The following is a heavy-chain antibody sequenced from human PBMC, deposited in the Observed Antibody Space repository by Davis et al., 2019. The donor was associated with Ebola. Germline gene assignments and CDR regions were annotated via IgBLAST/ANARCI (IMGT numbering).Heavy chain of an antibody. D-gene: IGHD3-10*01. CDR3: ARLDAVGFGGLDV. J-gene: IGHJ6*02. V-gene: IGHV4-59*08. CDR2: IYYSGTT. Sequence: SETLSLTCTVSGGSISSYYWSWIRQPPGKGLEWIGYIYYSGTTNYNPSLKSRVTISVDTSKNQFSLKLSSVTAADTAVYYCARLDAVGFGGLDVWGQGTTVTVSS. CDR1: GGSISSYY.